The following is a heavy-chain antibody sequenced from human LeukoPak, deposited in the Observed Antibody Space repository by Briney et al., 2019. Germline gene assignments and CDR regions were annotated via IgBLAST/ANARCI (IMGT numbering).Heavy chain of an antibody. CDR3: ARGGGLDV. CDR2: INHNGNVN. V-gene: IGHV3-7*03. Sequence: GGSLRLSCAAFGFTFSSYWMNWARQAPGKGLEWVASINHNGNVNYYVDSVKGRFTISRDNAKNSLYLQMSNLRAEDTAVYFCARGGGLDVWGQGATVTVSS. D-gene: IGHD3-16*01. J-gene: IGHJ6*02. CDR1: GFTFSSYW.